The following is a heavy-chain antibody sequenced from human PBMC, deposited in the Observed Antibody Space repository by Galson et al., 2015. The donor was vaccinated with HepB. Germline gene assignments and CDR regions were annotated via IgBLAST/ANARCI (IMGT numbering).Heavy chain of an antibody. V-gene: IGHV3-30*02. J-gene: IGHJ4*02. CDR1: GFTFSSYG. CDR3: AKTEDILTGWTPWYFDY. CDR2: IRYDGSNK. Sequence: SLRLSCAASGFTFSSYGMHWVRQAPGKGLEWVAFIRYDGSNKYYADSVKGRFTISRDNSKNTLYLQMNSLRAEDTAVYYCAKTEDILTGWTPWYFDYWGQGTLVTVSS. D-gene: IGHD3-9*01.